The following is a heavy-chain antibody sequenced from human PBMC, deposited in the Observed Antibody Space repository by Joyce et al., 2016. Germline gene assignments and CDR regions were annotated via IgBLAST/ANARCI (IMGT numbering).Heavy chain of an antibody. CDR3: ARVGATWFDP. Sequence: EVQLEESGGGLVQPGGSLRLSCVASGFTFSSYWMHWVRQAPGKGLVGVSRITYDGSGTNYADSVRGRFTISRDNAKNTLYLQMHNLRDEDTAVYYCARVGATWFDPWGQGTLVTVSS. D-gene: IGHD4-17*01. V-gene: IGHV3-74*01. J-gene: IGHJ5*02. CDR2: ITYDGSGT. CDR1: GFTFSSYW.